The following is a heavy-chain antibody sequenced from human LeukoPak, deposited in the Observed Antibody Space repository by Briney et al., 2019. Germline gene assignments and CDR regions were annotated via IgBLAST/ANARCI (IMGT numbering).Heavy chain of an antibody. CDR3: AKDLENTYYDFWSGYYTDSKGYYYYGMDV. CDR1: GFTVSSNY. V-gene: IGHV3-53*01. Sequence: GGSLRLSCAASGFTVSSNYMSWVRQAPGKGLEWVSVIYSGGSTYYADSVKGRFTISRDNSKNTLYLQMNSLRAEDTAVYYCAKDLENTYYDFWSGYYTDSKGYYYYGMDVWGQGTTVTVSS. J-gene: IGHJ6*02. D-gene: IGHD3-3*01. CDR2: IYSGGST.